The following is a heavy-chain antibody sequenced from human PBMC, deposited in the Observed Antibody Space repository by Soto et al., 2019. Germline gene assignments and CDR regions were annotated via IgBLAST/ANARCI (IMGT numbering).Heavy chain of an antibody. J-gene: IGHJ3*02. Sequence: VQLVESGGGLVQPGGSLRLSCAASGFTFSSYSMNWVRQAPGKGREGVSYISSSSSTIYYADSVKGRFTISRDNAKNSLYLQMNSLRAEDTAVYYCARGSDIVLMVSDAFDIWGQGTMVTVSS. CDR1: GFTFSSYS. CDR3: ARGSDIVLMVSDAFDI. D-gene: IGHD2-8*01. V-gene: IGHV3-48*01. CDR2: ISSSSSTI.